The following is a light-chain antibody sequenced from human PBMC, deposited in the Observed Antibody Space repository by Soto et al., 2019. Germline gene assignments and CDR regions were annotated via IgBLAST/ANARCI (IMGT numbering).Light chain of an antibody. J-gene: IGKJ2*01. CDR3: QQYKSYPYT. CDR1: QSISSW. V-gene: IGKV1-5*03. CDR2: KAS. Sequence: DLQMTQSPSTLSASVGDRVTITCRASQSISSWLAWYQQKPGKAPKVLIYKASSLESGVPSRFSGSGSGTEFTLTISNVQPDDSATYYCQQYKSYPYTFGQGTKLEIK.